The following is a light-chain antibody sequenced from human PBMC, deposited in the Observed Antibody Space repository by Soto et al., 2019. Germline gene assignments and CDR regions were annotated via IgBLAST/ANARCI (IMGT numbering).Light chain of an antibody. CDR1: QSVSSN. CDR3: QQRNIWPPVT. J-gene: IGKJ5*01. Sequence: EIVITQSPATLCVSVLERATLSCRSSQSVSSNLAWYQQKPGQAPRLLIYYASNRAPGIPARFSGSGSGTDFTLTISSLEPEDSAIYYCQQRNIWPPVTFGQGTRLEIK. CDR2: YAS. V-gene: IGKV3-11*01.